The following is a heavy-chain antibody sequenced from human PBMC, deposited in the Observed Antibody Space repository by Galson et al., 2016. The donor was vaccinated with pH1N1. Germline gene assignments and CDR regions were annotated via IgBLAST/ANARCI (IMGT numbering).Heavy chain of an antibody. CDR3: ARAKYDNLWGSYRLDY. D-gene: IGHD3-16*02. Sequence: CAISGDSVSAKSVTWNWIRQSPSKDLEWLGRAYFRSQWHNDYAESLRGRLTVNADTSKNEFSLQLNSVTPEDTAVYYCARAKYDNLWGSYRLDYWGQGTLVTVSS. CDR1: GDSVSAKSVT. CDR2: AYFRSQWHN. V-gene: IGHV6-1*01. J-gene: IGHJ4*02.